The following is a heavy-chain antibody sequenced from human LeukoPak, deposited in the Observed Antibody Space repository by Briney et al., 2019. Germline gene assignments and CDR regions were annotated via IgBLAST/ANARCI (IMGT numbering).Heavy chain of an antibody. V-gene: IGHV4-39*01. D-gene: IGHD2-21*01. CDR3: AREEASVGDY. CDR1: GGSISSNSHY. CDR2: IHYSGST. Sequence: PSETLSLTCTVSGGSISSNSHYWAWIRLPPGRGLGWIGSIHYSGSTFYSPSLKSRVTISVDTSKNQFSLILTSVTASDTAVYYCAREEASVGDYWGQGILVTVSS. J-gene: IGHJ4*02.